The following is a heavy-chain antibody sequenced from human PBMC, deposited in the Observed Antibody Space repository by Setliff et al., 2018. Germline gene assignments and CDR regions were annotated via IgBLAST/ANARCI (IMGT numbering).Heavy chain of an antibody. V-gene: IGHV3-7*03. D-gene: IGHD1-26*01. J-gene: IGHJ6*03. CDR1: GFTFSNYW. Sequence: PGGSLRLSCAASGFTFSNYWMSWVRQAPGKGLEWVANIKQDGSEKYYVDSVKGRFTISRDNAKNSLYLQMNSLRDEDTAVYYCARERVGRYYYYHMDVWGKGTTVTVSS. CDR3: ARERVGRYYYYHMDV. CDR2: IKQDGSEK.